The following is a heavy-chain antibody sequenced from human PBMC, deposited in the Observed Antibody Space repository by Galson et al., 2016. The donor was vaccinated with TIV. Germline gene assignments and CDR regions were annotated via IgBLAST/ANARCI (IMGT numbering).Heavy chain of an antibody. D-gene: IGHD3-9*01. V-gene: IGHV1-69*05. Sequence: SVKVSCKASGGPFSSYATTWVRQAPGQGLEWVGRIIPIFGTTNYAQKFQGRVTITTDEPTSTVYMELSSLRSDDTAVYYCARGRTYFNSYMDVWGKGTTVTVSS. CDR1: GGPFSSYA. J-gene: IGHJ6*03. CDR2: IIPIFGTT. CDR3: ARGRTYFNSYMDV.